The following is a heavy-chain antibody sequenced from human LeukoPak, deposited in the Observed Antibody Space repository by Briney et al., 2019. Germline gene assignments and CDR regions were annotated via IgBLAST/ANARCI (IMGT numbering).Heavy chain of an antibody. CDR1: GFTFSIYA. D-gene: IGHD2/OR15-2a*01. Sequence: GGSLRLSCAAPGFTFSIYAMSWVRQAPGKGLEWVSAISGSGGSTYYADSVKGRFTISRDNSKNTLYLQMNSLRAEDTAVYYCVKEISDYYGMDVWGQGTTVTVSS. CDR3: VKEISDYYGMDV. CDR2: ISGSGGST. V-gene: IGHV3-23*01. J-gene: IGHJ6*02.